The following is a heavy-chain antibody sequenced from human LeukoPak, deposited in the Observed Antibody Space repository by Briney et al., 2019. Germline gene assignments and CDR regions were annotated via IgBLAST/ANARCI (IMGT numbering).Heavy chain of an antibody. CDR1: GFTFSSYW. CDR3: AKNSARTSVTTDLSY. Sequence: GGSLRLSCAASGFTFSSYWMSWVRQAPGKGLEWVSGIGATGYSTYYTDSVKGRSTISRDNSKNTLYLQMNSLRAEDTAVYYCAKNSARTSVTTDLSYWGQGTLVTVSS. J-gene: IGHJ4*02. V-gene: IGHV3-23*01. D-gene: IGHD4-17*01. CDR2: IGATGYST.